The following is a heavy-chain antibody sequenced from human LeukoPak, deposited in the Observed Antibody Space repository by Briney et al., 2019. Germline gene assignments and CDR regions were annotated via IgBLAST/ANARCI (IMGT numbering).Heavy chain of an antibody. J-gene: IGHJ4*02. CDR3: VREGLRPYFDY. Sequence: GGSLRLSCAASGFTFNTYPMSWVRQALGKGLEWVSAITGSGSNTYYADSVKGRFTISRDNSKNTLYLLMNSLRGEDTAVYYCVREGLRPYFDYWGQGTLVTVSS. CDR2: ITGSGSNT. CDR1: GFTFNTYP. V-gene: IGHV3-23*01.